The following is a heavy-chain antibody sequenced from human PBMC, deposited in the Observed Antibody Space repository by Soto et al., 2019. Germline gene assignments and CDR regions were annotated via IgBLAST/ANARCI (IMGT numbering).Heavy chain of an antibody. CDR3: ARGDFGGDSGLRYCFDY. Sequence: GGSLRLSCSASGFRFSSSWMSWVRQAPGKGLEWVANILPGGSEKYYVDSVKGRFTISRDDAKNSVVLQMNSLREEDTATYYCARGDFGGDSGLRYCFDYWGQGTLVNVS. CDR2: ILPGGSEK. J-gene: IGHJ4*02. CDR1: GFRFSSSW. V-gene: IGHV3-7*04. D-gene: IGHD2-21*02.